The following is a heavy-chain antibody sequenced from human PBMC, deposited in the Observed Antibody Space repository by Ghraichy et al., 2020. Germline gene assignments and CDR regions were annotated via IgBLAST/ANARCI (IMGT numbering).Heavy chain of an antibody. Sequence: LSLTCAASGFTFGSDWMSWVRQAPGKGLEWVANINQDGSEKYYVDSVKGRFTISRDNAKNSLYLQMNSLRAEDTAVYYCARRPSSGSYGGGFDYWGQGTLVTVSS. D-gene: IGHD1-26*01. CDR3: ARRPSSGSYGGGFDY. V-gene: IGHV3-7*01. CDR2: INQDGSEK. CDR1: GFTFGSDW. J-gene: IGHJ4*02.